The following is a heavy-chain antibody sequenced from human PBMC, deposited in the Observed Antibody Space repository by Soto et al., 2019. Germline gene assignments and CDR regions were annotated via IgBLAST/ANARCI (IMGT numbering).Heavy chain of an antibody. CDR2: IYYRGST. CDR3: AATFGELSYGDWVDP. Sequence: QLQLQESGPGLVKPSETLSLTCSVSGGSITNHNYYWAWIRQPPGKPLEWIGCIYYRGSTYYSPSLKSRVTISVDTSKNQFSLKLTSVTAADTAAYYCAATFGELSYGDWVDPWGQGTLVTVSS. J-gene: IGHJ5*02. V-gene: IGHV4-39*01. CDR1: GGSITNHNYY. D-gene: IGHD3-10*01.